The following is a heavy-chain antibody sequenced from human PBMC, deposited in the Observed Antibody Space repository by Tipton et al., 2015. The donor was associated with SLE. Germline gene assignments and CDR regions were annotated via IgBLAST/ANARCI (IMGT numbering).Heavy chain of an antibody. Sequence: TLSLTCTVSGGSISSYYWSWIRQPAGKGLEWIGRIYTSGSTNYNPSLKSRVTISVDTSKKQFSLKLNSVTAADTAVYYCARATIVAATPLYYYYGMDVWGQGTTVTVSS. J-gene: IGHJ6*02. CDR3: ARATIVAATPLYYYYGMDV. D-gene: IGHD1-26*01. CDR1: GGSISSYY. V-gene: IGHV4-4*07. CDR2: IYTSGST.